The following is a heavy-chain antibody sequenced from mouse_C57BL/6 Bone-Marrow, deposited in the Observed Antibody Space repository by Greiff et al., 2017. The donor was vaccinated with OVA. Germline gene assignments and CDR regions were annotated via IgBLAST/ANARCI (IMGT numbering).Heavy chain of an antibody. CDR3: ARRRITTDLYYFDY. Sequence: QVQLKQPGAELVMPGASVKLSCKASGYTFTSYWMHWVKQRPGQGLEWIGEIDPSDSYTNYNQKFKGKSTLTVDKSSSTACMQLSSLTSEDSAVYYWARRRITTDLYYFDYWGQGTTLTVSS. V-gene: IGHV1-69*01. CDR2: IDPSDSYT. J-gene: IGHJ2*01. CDR1: GYTFTSYW. D-gene: IGHD1-1*01.